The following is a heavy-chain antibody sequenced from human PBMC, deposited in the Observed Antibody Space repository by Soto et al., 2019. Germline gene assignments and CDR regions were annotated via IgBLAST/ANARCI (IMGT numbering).Heavy chain of an antibody. V-gene: IGHV4-31*03. D-gene: IGHD2-2*01. Sequence: SETLSLTCTASGGSISSGGYYWSWIRQHPGKGLEWIGYIYYSGSTYYNPSLKSRVTISVDTSKNQFSLKLSSVTAADTAVYYCARDRVIGVVPGTYYYYGMDGWGQGTTVTVSS. J-gene: IGHJ6*02. CDR2: IYYSGST. CDR1: GGSISSGGYY. CDR3: ARDRVIGVVPGTYYYYGMDG.